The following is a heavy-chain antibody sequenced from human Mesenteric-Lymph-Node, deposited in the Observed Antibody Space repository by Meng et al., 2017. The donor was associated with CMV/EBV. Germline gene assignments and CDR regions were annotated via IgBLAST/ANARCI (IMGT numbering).Heavy chain of an antibody. CDR3: ARATDHYPLDY. CDR2: INPNSGGT. D-gene: IGHD3-10*01. V-gene: IGHV1-2*06. CDR1: GSTFTGYY. Sequence: CKASGSTFTGYYMHWVRPAPGQGLEWMGRINPNSGGTNYAQKFQGRVTMTRDTSISTAYMELSRLRSDDTAVYYCARATDHYPLDYWGQGTLVTVSS. J-gene: IGHJ4*02.